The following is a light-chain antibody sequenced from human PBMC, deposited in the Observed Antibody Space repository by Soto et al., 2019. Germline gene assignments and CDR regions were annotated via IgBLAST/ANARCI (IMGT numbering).Light chain of an antibody. CDR3: QQYYSAPPT. Sequence: DIVMTQSPDSLAVSLGERATINCKSSQNVLYNSNNKNYLAWYQQKPGQPPKLLIYWASTRKSGVPDRFSGSGSGTDFTLTISSLQAEDVAVYYCQQYYSAPPTFGPGTTVDIK. V-gene: IGKV4-1*01. J-gene: IGKJ3*01. CDR2: WAS. CDR1: QNVLYNSNNKNY.